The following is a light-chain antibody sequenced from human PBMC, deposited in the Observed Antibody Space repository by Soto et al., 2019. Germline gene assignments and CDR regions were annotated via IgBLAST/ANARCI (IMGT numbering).Light chain of an antibody. Sequence: QSVLTQPASVSGSPGQSITISCTGTSSDVGGYNYVSWYQQHPGKSPKLMIYDVRNRPSGVSNRFSGSKSGNTASLTISGLQAEDEADYYCRSYTTSSTVVFGGGTQLTVL. CDR3: RSYTTSSTVV. V-gene: IGLV2-14*01. J-gene: IGLJ2*01. CDR2: DVR. CDR1: SSDVGGYNY.